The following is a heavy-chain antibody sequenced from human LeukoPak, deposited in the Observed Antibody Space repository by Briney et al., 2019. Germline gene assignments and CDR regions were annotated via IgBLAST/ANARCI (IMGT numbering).Heavy chain of an antibody. CDR2: INPNSGGT. CDR3: ARDFSSSTSFNWFDP. Sequence: ASVKVSCKASGYTFTGYYMHWVRQAPGQGLEWMGWINPNSGGTNYAQKIQGRVTMTRDTSISTAYMELSRLRSDDTAVYYCARDFSSSTSFNWFDPWGQGTLVTVSS. V-gene: IGHV1-2*02. J-gene: IGHJ5*02. CDR1: GYTFTGYY. D-gene: IGHD2-2*01.